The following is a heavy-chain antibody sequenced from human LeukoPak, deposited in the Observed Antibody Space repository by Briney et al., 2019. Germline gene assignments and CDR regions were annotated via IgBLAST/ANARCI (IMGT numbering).Heavy chain of an antibody. D-gene: IGHD6-6*01. CDR1: AFTFSSYG. J-gene: IGHJ4*02. CDR2: IRYDGNNR. V-gene: IGHV3-30*02. Sequence: GGSLRLSCAASAFTFSSYGMHWVRQAPGKGLEWVAFIRYDGNNRNYADSVKGRFTISRDNSKNTLYLQMNSLRADDTAVYYCAKGRPSYSSSWTFDYWGQGTLVTVSS. CDR3: AKGRPSYSSSWTFDY.